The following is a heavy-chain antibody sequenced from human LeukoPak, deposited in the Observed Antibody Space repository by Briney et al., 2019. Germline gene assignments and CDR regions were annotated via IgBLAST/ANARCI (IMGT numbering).Heavy chain of an antibody. J-gene: IGHJ4*02. CDR3: ATTLHSGYYDLY. CDR2: IGGSGAGT. V-gene: IGHV3-23*01. Sequence: GGSLRLSCAASGFTFSSSAMSWVRQAPGKGLEWVSGIGGSGAGTYYAVSVKGRFTTSRDNSKSTLYLQMNSLRAEDTAVYYCATTLHSGYYDLYWGQGTLVTVSS. D-gene: IGHD3-22*01. CDR1: GFTFSSSA.